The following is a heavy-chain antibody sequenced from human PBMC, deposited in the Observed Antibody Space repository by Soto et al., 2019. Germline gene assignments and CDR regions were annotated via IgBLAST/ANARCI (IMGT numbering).Heavy chain of an antibody. V-gene: IGHV1-58*01. CDR3: AAVSPDTAMLWSFFYFDY. J-gene: IGHJ4*02. D-gene: IGHD5-18*01. Sequence: QMQLVQSGPEVKKPGTSVKVSCKASGFTFTSSAVQWVRQARGQRLEWIGWIVVGSGNTNHAQKFQERVTITRDTSKSTAYMELSSLRSEATAVYYCAAVSPDTAMLWSFFYFDYWGQGTLVTVSS. CDR2: IVVGSGNT. CDR1: GFTFTSSA.